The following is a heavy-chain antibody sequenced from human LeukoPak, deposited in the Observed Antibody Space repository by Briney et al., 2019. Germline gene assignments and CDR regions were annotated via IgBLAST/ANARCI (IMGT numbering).Heavy chain of an antibody. Sequence: ASVKVSCKASGATFTDYYMHWVRQAPGQGLEWMGWINPNNGGTNYAQKFQGRVTMTRDTSISTAYMELSRLTSDDTAVYYCCWGYCSSGSCSKENWFDPWGQGTLVTVSS. CDR1: GATFTDYY. V-gene: IGHV1-2*02. CDR2: INPNNGGT. J-gene: IGHJ5*02. D-gene: IGHD2-15*01. CDR3: CWGYCSSGSCSKENWFDP.